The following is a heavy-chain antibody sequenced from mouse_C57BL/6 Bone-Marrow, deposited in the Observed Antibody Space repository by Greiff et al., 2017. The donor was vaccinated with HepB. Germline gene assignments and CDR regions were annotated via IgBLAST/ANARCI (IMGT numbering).Heavy chain of an antibody. D-gene: IGHD2-4*01. J-gene: IGHJ3*01. CDR1: GYTFTSYW. CDR3: APYDYDAAWFAY. Sequence: QVQLQQPGAELVMPGASVKLSCKASGYTFTSYWMHWVKQRPGQGLEWIGEIDPSDSYTNYNQKFKGKSTLTVDKSSSTAYMQLSSLTSEDSAVYDCAPYDYDAAWFAYWGQGTLVTVSA. CDR2: IDPSDSYT. V-gene: IGHV1-69*01.